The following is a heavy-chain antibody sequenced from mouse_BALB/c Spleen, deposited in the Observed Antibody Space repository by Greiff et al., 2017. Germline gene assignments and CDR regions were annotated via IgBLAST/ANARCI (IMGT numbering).Heavy chain of an antibody. J-gene: IGHJ2*01. CDR3: ARYGDYLYFDY. CDR2: ISSGGGNT. CDR1: GFTFSSYT. D-gene: IGHD2-4*01. V-gene: IGHV5-9*03. Sequence: EVHLVESGGGLVKPGGSLKLSCAASGFTFSSYTMSWVRQTPEKRLEWVATISSGGGNTYYPDSVKGRFTISRDNAKNNLYLQMSSLRSEDTALYYCARYGDYLYFDYWGQGTTLTVSA.